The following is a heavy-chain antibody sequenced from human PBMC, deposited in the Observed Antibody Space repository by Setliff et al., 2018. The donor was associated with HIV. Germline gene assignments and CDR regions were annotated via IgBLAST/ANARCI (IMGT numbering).Heavy chain of an antibody. V-gene: IGHV4-31*02. D-gene: IGHD3-10*01. J-gene: IGHJ3*02. CDR3: ARESMLRGLRHAVDI. Sequence: TVSGGSINSGGYYWTWVRQHPGKGLQWIGYIYYIGGAYYNPSLKSRVTISLDTSKNHFSLNLSSVTAADTAVYYCARESMLRGLRHAVDIWGQGTMVTVS. CDR2: IYYIGGA. CDR1: GGSINSGGYY.